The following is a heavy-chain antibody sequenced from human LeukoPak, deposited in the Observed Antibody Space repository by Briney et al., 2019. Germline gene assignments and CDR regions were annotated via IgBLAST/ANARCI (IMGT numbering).Heavy chain of an antibody. V-gene: IGHV3-7*05. CDR2: IKQDGSEK. CDR1: GFTFSNYW. J-gene: IGHJ5*02. CDR3: VRGSSGTVVRGVAWAWFDP. D-gene: IGHD3-10*01. Sequence: GGSLRLSCVASGFTFSNYWMTWVRQAPGKGLEWVANIKQDGSEKHFVDSVRGRFTISRDNAKGSLYLQMNSLRAEDTAVYYCVRGSSGTVVRGVAWAWFDPWGQGTLVTVSS.